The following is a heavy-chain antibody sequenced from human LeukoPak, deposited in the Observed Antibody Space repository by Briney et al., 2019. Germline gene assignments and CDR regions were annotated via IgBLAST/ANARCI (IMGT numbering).Heavy chain of an antibody. CDR1: GFTLSTYG. CDR3: AKDLYGSGWYNYFDP. J-gene: IGHJ5*02. Sequence: HPGRSLRLSCAASGFTLSTYGMHWDRQAPGKGLEWVAMISYDGNSKQYADLVKGRFTISRDNSKNTLYLQMNSLRTEDTAVYHCAKDLYGSGWYNYFDPWGQGALVTVSS. V-gene: IGHV3-30*18. D-gene: IGHD6-19*01. CDR2: ISYDGNSK.